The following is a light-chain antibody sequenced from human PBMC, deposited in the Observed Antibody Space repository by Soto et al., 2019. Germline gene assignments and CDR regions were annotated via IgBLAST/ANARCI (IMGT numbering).Light chain of an antibody. CDR2: AAS. CDR1: QSVGTN. J-gene: IGKJ1*01. V-gene: IGKV3-15*01. CDR3: QQYNKWPRT. Sequence: EMVLSQSPATLSVSPGERATLSCRASQSVGTNFAWYQQKPGQAPRLLIYAASIRATGIPARFSGSGSGTEFALTISSLQSEDFAVYYCQQYNKWPRTFGQGTKVDI.